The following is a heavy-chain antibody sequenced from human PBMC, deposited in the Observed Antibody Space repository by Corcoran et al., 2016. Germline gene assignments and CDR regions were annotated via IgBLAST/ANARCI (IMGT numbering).Heavy chain of an antibody. Sequence: EVQLVESGGGLIQPGGSLRLSCAASGFTVSSNYMSWVRQAPGKGLEWVSVIYSGGSTYYADTVKGRFTISRDNSKNTLYRQMNSLRAEDTAVYYCARSGYSYGLYFDYWGQGTLVTVSS. D-gene: IGHD5-18*01. CDR1: GFTVSSNY. J-gene: IGHJ4*02. V-gene: IGHV3-53*01. CDR2: IYSGGST. CDR3: ARSGYSYGLYFDY.